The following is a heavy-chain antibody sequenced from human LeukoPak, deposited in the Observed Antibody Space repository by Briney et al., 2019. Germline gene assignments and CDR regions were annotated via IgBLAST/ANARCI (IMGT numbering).Heavy chain of an antibody. D-gene: IGHD2-2*01. CDR1: GFTFSTYW. J-gene: IGHJ4*02. CDR3: ARGASARQDY. Sequence: GGSLRLSCAASGFTFSTYWMHWVRQVPGKGLVWVSRIYIGGSSTNYADSVKGRFTISRDNAKNTLYLEMNSLRVEDTAIYYCARGASARQDYWGRGILVTVSS. CDR2: IYIGGSST. V-gene: IGHV3-74*01.